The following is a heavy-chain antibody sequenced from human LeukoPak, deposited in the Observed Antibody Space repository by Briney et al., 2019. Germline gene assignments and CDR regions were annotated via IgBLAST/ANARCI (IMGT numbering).Heavy chain of an antibody. Sequence: SETLSLTCTISGGSISSYFWSWIRQPPGKGLEWIGYIYYTGSTNYNPYLKRRVIIYLETTKNQFSLKLSSVTAADTAVYYCARTLSRWDPFDYWGQGTLVTVSS. V-gene: IGHV4-59*01. CDR2: IYYTGST. CDR3: ARTLSRWDPFDY. D-gene: IGHD1-26*01. J-gene: IGHJ4*02. CDR1: GGSISSYF.